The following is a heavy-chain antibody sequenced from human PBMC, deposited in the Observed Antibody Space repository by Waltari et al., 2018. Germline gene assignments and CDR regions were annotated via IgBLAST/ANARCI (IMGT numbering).Heavy chain of an antibody. CDR1: GGSISSSSYY. CDR2: IYYSGST. J-gene: IGHJ4*02. Sequence: QLQLQESGPGLVKPSETLSLTCTVSGGSISSSSYYWGWIRQPPGKGLEWIGSIYYSGSTYYTPSLKSRVTISVDTSKNQFSLKLSSVTAADTAVYYCARAADANPYYFDYWGQGTLVTVSS. CDR3: ARAADANPYYFDY. V-gene: IGHV4-39*01. D-gene: IGHD6-13*01.